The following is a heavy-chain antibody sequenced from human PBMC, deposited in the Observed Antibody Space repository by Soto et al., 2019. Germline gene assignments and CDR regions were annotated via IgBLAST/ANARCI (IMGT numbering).Heavy chain of an antibody. CDR1: GGSISSGGNS. J-gene: IGHJ4*02. CDR2: IYHGGSTY. CDR3: ARVMRGSSTALLF. V-gene: IGHV4-30-2*01. D-gene: IGHD6-13*01. Sequence: SEALSLTCAVSGGSISSGGNSWCWVRQAPGQGLEWIGYIYHGGSTYYYNPSLESRVTISVDRSKNQFSLRLSSVTAADTGMYFCARVMRGSSTALLFWGKRLLVTV.